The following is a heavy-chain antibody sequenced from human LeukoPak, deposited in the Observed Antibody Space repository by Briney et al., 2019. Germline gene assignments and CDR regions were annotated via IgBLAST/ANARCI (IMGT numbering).Heavy chain of an antibody. Sequence: PSETLSLTCTVSGYSISSGYYWGWIRQPPGKGLEWIGEINHSGSTNYNPSLKSRVTISVDTSKNQFSLKLSSVTAADAAVYYCAREGGYSSGYYFGYWGQGTLVTVSS. CDR1: GYSISSGYY. CDR3: AREGGYSSGYYFGY. D-gene: IGHD3-22*01. J-gene: IGHJ4*02. CDR2: INHSGST. V-gene: IGHV4-38-2*02.